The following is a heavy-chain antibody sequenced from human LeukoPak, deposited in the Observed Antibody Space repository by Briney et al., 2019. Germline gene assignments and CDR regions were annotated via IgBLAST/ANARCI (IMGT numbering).Heavy chain of an antibody. D-gene: IGHD2-15*01. CDR1: GYTFTSYA. J-gene: IGHJ5*02. CDR2: INAGNGNT. Sequence: ASVKVSCKASGYTFTSYAMHWVRQAPGQRLEWMGWINAGNGNTKYSQKFQGRVTITRDTSASTAYMELSSLRSEDTAVYYCARPEGYCSGGSCYSNWFDPWGQGTLVTVSS. V-gene: IGHV1-3*01. CDR3: ARPEGYCSGGSCYSNWFDP.